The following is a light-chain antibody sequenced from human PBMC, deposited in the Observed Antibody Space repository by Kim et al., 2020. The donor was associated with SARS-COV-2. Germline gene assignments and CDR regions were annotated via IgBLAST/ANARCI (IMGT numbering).Light chain of an antibody. J-gene: IGLJ3*02. CDR3: LLWYGGPQPWV. Sequence: GTATLTCGCSTGSVTSNYYANWFQQQPGQAPRALIYNTTNRHSWTPARLSGSLFGDKAALTMSGVQPEDEADYYCLLWYGGPQPWVFGGGTKLTVL. CDR1: TGSVTSNYY. V-gene: IGLV7-43*01. CDR2: NTT.